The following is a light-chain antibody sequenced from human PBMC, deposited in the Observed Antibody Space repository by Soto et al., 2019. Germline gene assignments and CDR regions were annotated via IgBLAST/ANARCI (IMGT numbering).Light chain of an antibody. Sequence: DIQMTQSPSSLSASLGDTVMLTGRASQKIANYLHWSQKRPGQTPKLLVNAASILYSGVPSRLRGSGYGTDFTLTLTCVQREDIAGYYCQQSFSLTYSFGQGTTL. CDR3: QQSFSLTYS. CDR2: AAS. V-gene: IGKV1-39*01. CDR1: QKIANY. J-gene: IGKJ2*01.